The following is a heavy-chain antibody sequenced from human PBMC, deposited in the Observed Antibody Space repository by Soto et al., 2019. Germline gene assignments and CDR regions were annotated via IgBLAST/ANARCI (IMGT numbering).Heavy chain of an antibody. CDR2: MNPNSGNT. D-gene: IGHD3-22*01. J-gene: IGHJ4*02. CDR3: TRGHNYYDSSGYHGH. Sequence: QVQLVQSGAEVKKPGASVKVSCKAFGYTFTSYDINWVRQATGQGLEWMGWMNPNSGNTGYAQKFQGRVTMTRSNSVSTAYMELTGLRSEDTAVYYCTRGHNYYDSSGYHGHWGQGTLVTVSS. V-gene: IGHV1-8*01. CDR1: GYTFTSYD.